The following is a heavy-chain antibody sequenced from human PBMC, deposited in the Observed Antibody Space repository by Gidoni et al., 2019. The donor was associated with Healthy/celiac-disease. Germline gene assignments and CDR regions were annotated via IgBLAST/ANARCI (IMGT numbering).Heavy chain of an antibody. D-gene: IGHD3-22*01. Sequence: EVQLVQSGAEVKKPGESLKISCKGSGYSFTSYCIGWVRQMPGKGLEWMGIIYPGDSDTRYSPSFQGQVTISADKSISTAYLQWSSLKASDTAMYYCARQGEVYYYDSSGYPVGYWGQGTLVTVSS. CDR1: GYSFTSYC. CDR2: IYPGDSDT. V-gene: IGHV5-51*01. CDR3: ARQGEVYYYDSSGYPVGY. J-gene: IGHJ4*02.